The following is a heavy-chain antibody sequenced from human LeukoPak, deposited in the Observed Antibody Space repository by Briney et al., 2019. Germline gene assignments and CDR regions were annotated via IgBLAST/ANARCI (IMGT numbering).Heavy chain of an antibody. D-gene: IGHD3-10*01. V-gene: IGHV4-4*07. CDR1: GGSISSYY. J-gene: IGHJ4*02. Sequence: SETLSLTCTVSGGSISSYYWSWIRQPAGKRLEWIGRIYTSGSTNYNPSLKSRVTMSVDTSKNQFSLKLSSVTAADTAVYYCAREDYYGSGSYYNNLRYFDYWGQGTLVTVSS. CDR3: AREDYYGSGSYYNNLRYFDY. CDR2: IYTSGST.